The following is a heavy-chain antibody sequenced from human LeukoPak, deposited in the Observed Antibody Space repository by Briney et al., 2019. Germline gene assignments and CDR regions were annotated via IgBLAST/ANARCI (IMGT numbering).Heavy chain of an antibody. CDR1: GFTFSSYA. D-gene: IGHD3-10*01. V-gene: IGHV3-7*04. CDR2: IKQDGSEK. J-gene: IGHJ4*02. Sequence: GGSLRLSCAASGFTFSSYAMSWVRQAPGKGLEWVANIKQDGSEKYYVDSVKGRFTISRDDAENSLYLQTNSLRAEDTAVYYCARYGSGRKFDYWGQGTLVTVSS. CDR3: ARYGSGRKFDY.